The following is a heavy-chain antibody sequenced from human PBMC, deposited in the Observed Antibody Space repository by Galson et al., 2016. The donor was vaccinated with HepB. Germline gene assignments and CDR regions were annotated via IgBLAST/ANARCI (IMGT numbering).Heavy chain of an antibody. CDR3: ATYYRTGGDYFDY. Sequence: SVKVSCKVFGYTLTELSMHWVRQAPGKGLEWMGGFDPEDGEIIYAQKFQDRVTMTEDTSTDTAYMDLSSLRSEDTAVYYCATYYRTGGDYFDYWGQGTLVTVSS. V-gene: IGHV1-24*01. J-gene: IGHJ4*02. CDR2: FDPEDGEI. D-gene: IGHD1-26*01. CDR1: GYTLTELS.